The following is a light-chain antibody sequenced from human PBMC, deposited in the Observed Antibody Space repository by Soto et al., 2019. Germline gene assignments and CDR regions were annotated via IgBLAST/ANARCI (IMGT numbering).Light chain of an antibody. Sequence: EIVMTQSPATLSVSPGEGTTLSCRASQSVGNNLAWYQQKPGQAPRLLIYGAYTRATGIPARFSGSGSGTDFTLTISSLQSEDFALYYCHQYNSWPPGTFGQGTKVDIK. CDR2: GAY. J-gene: IGKJ2*01. V-gene: IGKV3-15*01. CDR1: QSVGNN. CDR3: HQYNSWPPGT.